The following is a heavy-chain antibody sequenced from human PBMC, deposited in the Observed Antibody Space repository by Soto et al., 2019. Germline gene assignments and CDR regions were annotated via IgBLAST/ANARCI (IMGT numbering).Heavy chain of an antibody. CDR3: AKRWSNRFLEPRDYFDY. J-gene: IGHJ4*02. CDR2: ISGSGDNT. Sequence: WGSLRLSCAASGFTFISSAMSLFRQSPCKWREWVSVISGSGDNTYHADSVKGRFTISRDNAKNTLYLQMNSLRAEDTAIYYCAKRWSNRFLEPRDYFDYWGQGTLVTVSS. D-gene: IGHD3-3*01. V-gene: IGHV3-23*01. CDR1: GFTFISSA.